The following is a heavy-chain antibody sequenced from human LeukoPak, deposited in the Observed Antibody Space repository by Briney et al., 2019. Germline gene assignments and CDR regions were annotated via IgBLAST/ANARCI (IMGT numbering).Heavy chain of an antibody. CDR1: GGSISSSSYY. V-gene: IGHV4-39*01. CDR2: IYYSGST. J-gene: IGHJ4*02. CDR3: ALEWSTPGVY. D-gene: IGHD3-3*01. Sequence: SETLSLTCTVSGGSISSSSYYWGWIRQPPGKGLEWIGSIYYSGSTYYNPSLKSRVTISVDTSKNQFSLKLSSVTAADTAVYYCALEWSTPGVYWGQGTLVTVSS.